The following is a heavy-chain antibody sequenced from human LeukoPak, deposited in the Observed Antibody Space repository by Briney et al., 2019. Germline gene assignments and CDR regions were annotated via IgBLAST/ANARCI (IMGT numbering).Heavy chain of an antibody. CDR3: ARDFGGLRWNYYFDY. CDR1: GFTFSSYA. V-gene: IGHV3-30*04. Sequence: GGSLRLSCAASGFTFSSYAMHWVRQAPGKGLEWVAIISHDGTNKYHADSVKGRFTVSRDNSKNTLYLQMNSLGPEDSALYLCARDFGGLRWNYYFDYWGQGTLVTVSS. CDR2: ISHDGTNK. J-gene: IGHJ4*02. D-gene: IGHD4-23*01.